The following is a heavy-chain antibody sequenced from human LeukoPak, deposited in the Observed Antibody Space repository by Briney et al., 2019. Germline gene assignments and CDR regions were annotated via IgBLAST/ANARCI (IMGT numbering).Heavy chain of an antibody. J-gene: IGHJ4*02. CDR2: IDPSDSST. CDR1: GYSITSHW. Sequence: TPGESTKICCTSSGYSITSHWLSLVRQMPGKGLEWMGRIDPSDSSTNYSPSFQGHATISVDKSISTASLQWSSLKASDTAIYYCARRWLYVSGKYDHWGQGTLVTISS. D-gene: IGHD3-10*01. V-gene: IGHV5-10-1*01. CDR3: ARRWLYVSGKYDH.